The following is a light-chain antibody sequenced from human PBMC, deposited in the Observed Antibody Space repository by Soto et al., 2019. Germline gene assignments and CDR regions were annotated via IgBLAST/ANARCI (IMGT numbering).Light chain of an antibody. V-gene: IGKV3-11*01. CDR2: DAS. Sequence: EIVLTQSPATLSLSPGERATLSCRASQSVSSYLAWYQQKPGQAPRLLIYDASNRATGIPARFSGSGSGTDFTLTISSLEHEDFAVHYCQQRSNWPRTFGQGTKVDIK. J-gene: IGKJ1*01. CDR1: QSVSSY. CDR3: QQRSNWPRT.